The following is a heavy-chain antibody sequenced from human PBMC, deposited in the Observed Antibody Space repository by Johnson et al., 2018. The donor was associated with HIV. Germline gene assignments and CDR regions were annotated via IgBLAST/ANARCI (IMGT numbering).Heavy chain of an antibody. CDR3: ARARAWAFDI. Sequence: MLLVESGGGLVQPGGSLRLSCAASGFIVSSDYMSWVRQAPGKGLEWVSLIYSGGRTYYTDSVKGRFTISRDNSKNTLYLQMNNLRTEDTAVFYCARARAWAFDICGQGTVVTVSS. CDR2: IYSGGRT. J-gene: IGHJ3*02. CDR1: GFIVSSDY. V-gene: IGHV3-66*02.